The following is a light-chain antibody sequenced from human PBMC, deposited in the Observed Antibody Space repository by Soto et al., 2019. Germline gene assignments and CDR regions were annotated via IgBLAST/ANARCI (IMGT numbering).Light chain of an antibody. V-gene: IGKV1-6*01. Sequence: AIQMTQSPSSLSASVGDRVTITCRASQGIRNDLGWYQQQPWKAPQLLIYAASSLQSGVPSRFSGGGSCTDLTLTISSLQPEDFATDYCLHDYNHPQTFGQGTKVEIK. CDR1: QGIRND. CDR2: AAS. J-gene: IGKJ1*01. CDR3: LHDYNHPQT.